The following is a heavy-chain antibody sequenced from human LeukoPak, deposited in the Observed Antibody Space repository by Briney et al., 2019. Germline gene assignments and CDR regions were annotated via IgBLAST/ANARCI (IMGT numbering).Heavy chain of an antibody. J-gene: IGHJ4*02. CDR1: GGTFSSYA. D-gene: IGHD4-17*01. V-gene: IGHV1-69*04. CDR3: ARELTTVSPYYFDY. CDR2: IIPILGIA. Sequence: SVKVSCKASGGTFSSYAISWVRQAPGQGLEWMGRIIPILGIANYAQKFQGRVTITADKSTSTAYMELSSLRSEDTAVYYCARELTTVSPYYFDYWGQGTLVTVSS.